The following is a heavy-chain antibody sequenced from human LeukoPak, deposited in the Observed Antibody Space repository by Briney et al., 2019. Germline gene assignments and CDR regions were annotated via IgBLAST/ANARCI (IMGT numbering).Heavy chain of an antibody. CDR3: ARDRGAEYAFDI. D-gene: IGHD3-10*01. CDR1: GYTFTSYD. Sequence: ASVKVSCKASGYTFTSYDINWVRQATGQGLEWMGWMNPNSGNTGYAQKFQGRVTITADKSTSTAYMELSSLRSEDTAVYYCARDRGAEYAFDIWGQGTMVTVSS. J-gene: IGHJ3*02. V-gene: IGHV1-8*03. CDR2: MNPNSGNT.